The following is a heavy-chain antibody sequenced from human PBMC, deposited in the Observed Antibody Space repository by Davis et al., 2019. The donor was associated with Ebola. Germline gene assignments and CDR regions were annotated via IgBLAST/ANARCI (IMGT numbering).Heavy chain of an antibody. CDR3: ARDRYSVTGDYYGMDV. CDR2: IWYDGSNK. D-gene: IGHD4-17*01. Sequence: GESLKISCAASGFTFSSYGMHWVRQAPGKGLEWVAVIWYDGSNKYYADSVKGRFPISRDNSKNTLYLQMNSLRAEDTAVYYCARDRYSVTGDYYGMDVWGQGTTVTVSS. CDR1: GFTFSSYG. J-gene: IGHJ6*02. V-gene: IGHV3-33*01.